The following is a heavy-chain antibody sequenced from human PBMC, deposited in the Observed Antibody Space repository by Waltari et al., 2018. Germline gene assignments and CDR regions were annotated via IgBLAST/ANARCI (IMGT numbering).Heavy chain of an antibody. D-gene: IGHD2-2*01. CDR1: GGTFSSYA. V-gene: IGHV1-69*04. J-gene: IGHJ4*02. CDR3: ARELCSSTSCYGVRFDY. CDR2: IIPILGIA. Sequence: QVQLVQSGAEVKKPGSSVKVSCKASGGTFSSYAISWVRQAPGQGLEWMGGIIPILGIANYAQKFQGRVTITADESTSTAYMELSSLRSEDTAVYYCARELCSSTSCYGVRFDYWGQGTLVTVSS.